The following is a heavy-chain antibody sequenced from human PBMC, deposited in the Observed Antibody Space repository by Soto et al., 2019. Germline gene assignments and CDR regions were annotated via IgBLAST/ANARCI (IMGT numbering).Heavy chain of an antibody. CDR3: AIARSSGYYDQVDD. CDR2: IYPDDSDI. V-gene: IGHV5-51*01. CDR1: GYTFTDYW. J-gene: IGHJ4*02. D-gene: IGHD3-22*01. Sequence: DVQLEQSGSVIKKPGESLKISCKGSGYTFTDYWIGWVRQMPGKGLEWIGIIYPDDSDIRYSPAFRGQVTISAYKSIATAYLQWSSLKASDTSMYYCAIARSSGYYDQVDDWGQGTRVIVAS.